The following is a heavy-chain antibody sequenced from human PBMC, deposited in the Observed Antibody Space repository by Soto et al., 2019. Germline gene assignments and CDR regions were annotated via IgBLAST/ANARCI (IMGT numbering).Heavy chain of an antibody. CDR1: GYTFTSYA. J-gene: IGHJ5*02. D-gene: IGHD2-15*01. CDR3: ARVGYCSGGSCYYWFAP. CDR2: INAGNGNT. V-gene: IGHV1-3*01. Sequence: ASVKVSCKASGYTFTSYAMHWVRQAPGQRLEWMGWINAGNGNTKYSQKFQGRVTITRDTSASTAYMELSSLRSEDTAVYYCARVGYCSGGSCYYWFAPWGQGTLVTVSS.